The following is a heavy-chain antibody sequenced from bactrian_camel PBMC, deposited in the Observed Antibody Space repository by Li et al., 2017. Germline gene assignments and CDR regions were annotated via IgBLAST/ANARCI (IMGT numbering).Heavy chain of an antibody. V-gene: IGHV3S26*01. CDR2: IDSDGVT. D-gene: IGHD7*01. Sequence: VQLVESGGGSVQAGGSLRLSCAASGDTYSRACMAWFRQAPGKEREGVAAIDSDGVTSYSPSVKGRFTLSRDNARNTLTLQMNSLKLDDTAMYYCAFAVVAGGLWYDTYEYHDWGQGT. CDR1: GDTYSRAC. J-gene: IGHJ4*01. CDR3: AFAVVAGGLWYDTYEYHD.